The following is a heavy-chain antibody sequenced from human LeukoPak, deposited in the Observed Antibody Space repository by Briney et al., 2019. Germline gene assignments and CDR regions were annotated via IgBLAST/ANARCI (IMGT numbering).Heavy chain of an antibody. J-gene: IGHJ4*02. CDR1: GYTFTGYY. CDR2: INPNSGGT. Sequence: GASVKVSCKASGYTFTGYYMHWVRQAPGQGLEWMGWINPNSGGTNYAQKFQGWVTMTRDTSISTAYMELSRLRSDDTAVYYCAKCTTVRSYGRYFDYWGQGTLVTVSS. CDR3: AKCTTVRSYGRYFDY. D-gene: IGHD1-26*01. V-gene: IGHV1-2*04.